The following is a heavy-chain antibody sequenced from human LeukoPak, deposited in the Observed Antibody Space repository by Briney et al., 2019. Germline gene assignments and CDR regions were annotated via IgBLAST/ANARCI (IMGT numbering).Heavy chain of an antibody. V-gene: IGHV1-2*02. CDR2: INSNSGDT. CDR3: ARDQGDYYCTSTSCSGGAFDF. J-gene: IGHJ3*01. D-gene: IGHD2-2*01. CDR1: GYSFTGYY. Sequence: ASVKVSCKASGYSFTGYYLHWVRQAPGQGLEWMGWINSNSGDTKFAQKFQGRVTMTRDTSISTAYMALSSLISDDMAVYYCARDQGDYYCTSTSCSGGAFDFWGQGTMVTVSS.